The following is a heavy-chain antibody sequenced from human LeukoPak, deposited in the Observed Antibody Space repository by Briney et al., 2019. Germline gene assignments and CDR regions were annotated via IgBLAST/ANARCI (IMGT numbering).Heavy chain of an antibody. CDR3: ARALWDDFWSGYSPGDYYMDV. V-gene: IGHV1-46*01. CDR2: INPSGGST. J-gene: IGHJ6*03. CDR1: GYTFTSYY. D-gene: IGHD3-3*01. Sequence: ASVKVSCKASGYTFTSYYMHWVRQAPGQRLEWMGIINPSGGSTSYAQRFQGRVTMTRDMSTSTVYMELSSLRSEDTAVYYCARALWDDFWSGYSPGDYYMDVWGKGTTVTVSS.